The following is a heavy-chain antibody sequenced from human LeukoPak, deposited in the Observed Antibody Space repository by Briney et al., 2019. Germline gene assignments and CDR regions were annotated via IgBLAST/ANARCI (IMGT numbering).Heavy chain of an antibody. Sequence: PGRSLRLSCAASGFTFSTYGMHWVRQTPGKGLEWVALISYDGSNKYYADSVKGRFTISRDNSKNTLYLQMNSLRPEDTAVYYCAKELKPMIVVADPFDYWGQGTLVTVSS. V-gene: IGHV3-30*18. D-gene: IGHD3-22*01. CDR2: ISYDGSNK. J-gene: IGHJ4*02. CDR3: AKELKPMIVVADPFDY. CDR1: GFTFSTYG.